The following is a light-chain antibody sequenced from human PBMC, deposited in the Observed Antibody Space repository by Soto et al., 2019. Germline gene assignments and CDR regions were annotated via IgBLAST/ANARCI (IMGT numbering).Light chain of an antibody. Sequence: EIVMTQSPATLSVSRGERATLSCRASQSVSSNLAWYQQKPGQAPRLLIYGASTSATGIPARFSGSGSGTEFTLTISSLQSEDFAFYYCQQYNNWPPVTFGGGTKVEIK. CDR1: QSVSSN. J-gene: IGKJ4*01. V-gene: IGKV3-15*01. CDR2: GAS. CDR3: QQYNNWPPVT.